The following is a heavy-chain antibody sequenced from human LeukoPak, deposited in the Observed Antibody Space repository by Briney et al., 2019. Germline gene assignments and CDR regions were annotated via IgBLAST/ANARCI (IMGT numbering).Heavy chain of an antibody. D-gene: IGHD6-6*01. CDR2: FDPEDGET. CDR3: ATATIAARPDAFDI. V-gene: IGHV1-24*01. J-gene: IGHJ3*02. CDR1: GYTLTELS. Sequence: ASVKVSCKVSGYTLTELSMHWVRQAPGKGLEWMGGFDPEDGETIYAQKFQGRVTMTENTSTDTAYMELSSLRSEDTAVYYCATATIAARPDAFDIWGQGTMVTVSS.